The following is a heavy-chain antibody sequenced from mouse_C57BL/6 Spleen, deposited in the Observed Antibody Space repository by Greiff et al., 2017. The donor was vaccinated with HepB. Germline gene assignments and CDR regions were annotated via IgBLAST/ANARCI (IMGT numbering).Heavy chain of an antibody. CDR2: INPNNGGT. CDR3: ARSKLYYYGSSYDWYFDV. CDR1: GYTFTDYY. V-gene: IGHV1-26*01. D-gene: IGHD1-1*01. Sequence: EVKLQQSGPELVKPGASVKISCKASGYTFTDYYMNWVKQSHGKSLEWIGDINPNNGGTSYNQKFKGKATLTVDKSSSTAYMELRSLTSEDSAVYYCARSKLYYYGSSYDWYFDVWGTGTTVTVSS. J-gene: IGHJ1*03.